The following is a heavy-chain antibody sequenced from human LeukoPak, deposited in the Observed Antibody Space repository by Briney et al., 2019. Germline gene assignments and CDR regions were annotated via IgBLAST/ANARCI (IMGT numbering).Heavy chain of an antibody. CDR1: GFTFSKYV. Sequence: GGSLRLSCAASGFTFSKYVMRWVRQAPGKGLEWVSAISTGGGRTYYAASVKGRFTISRDNSKNTLYLQMNSLRAEDTAVYYCAKDARADGSGPLDYWGQGTLVTVSS. CDR3: AKDARADGSGPLDY. D-gene: IGHD3-10*01. J-gene: IGHJ4*02. CDR2: ISTGGGRT. V-gene: IGHV3-23*01.